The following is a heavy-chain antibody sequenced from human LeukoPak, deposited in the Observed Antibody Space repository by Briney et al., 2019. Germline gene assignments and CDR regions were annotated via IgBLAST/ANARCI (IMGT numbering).Heavy chain of an antibody. J-gene: IGHJ5*02. D-gene: IGHD6-13*01. CDR2: IYYSGST. Sequence: PSETLSLTCTVSGGSISSYYWSWIRQPPGKGLEWIGYIYYSGSTNYNPSLKSRVTISVDMSKNQFSLKLSSVTAADTAVYYCARGHPPEYSSSWYGAGNRFDPWGQGTLVTVSS. CDR1: GGSISSYY. CDR3: ARGHPPEYSSSWYGAGNRFDP. V-gene: IGHV4-59*01.